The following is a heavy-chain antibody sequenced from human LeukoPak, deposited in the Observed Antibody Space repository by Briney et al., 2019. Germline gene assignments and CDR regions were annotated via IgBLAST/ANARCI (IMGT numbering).Heavy chain of an antibody. Sequence: GGSLRLSCAASGFTFSSYAMSWVRQAPGKGLEWVSAISGSGGSTYYADSVKGRFTISRDNSKNTLYLQMNSLRAEDTAVYYCTRHIPSYCSGGSCVYYYYMDVWGKGTTVTVSS. J-gene: IGHJ6*03. D-gene: IGHD2-15*01. CDR1: GFTFSSYA. V-gene: IGHV3-23*01. CDR2: ISGSGGST. CDR3: TRHIPSYCSGGSCVYYYYMDV.